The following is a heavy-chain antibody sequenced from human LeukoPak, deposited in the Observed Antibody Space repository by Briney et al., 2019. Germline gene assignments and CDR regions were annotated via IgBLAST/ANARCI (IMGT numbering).Heavy chain of an antibody. CDR3: AELGITMIGGV. Sequence: GGSLRLSCAPSGFTVRSNYMSWVRQAPGKGREWVSCISSSSSYIYYADSVKGRFTISRDNAKNSLYLQMNSLRAEDTAVYYCAELGITMIGGVWGKRTTVTTSS. D-gene: IGHD3-10*02. CDR2: ISSSSSYI. V-gene: IGHV3-21*01. CDR1: GFTVRSNY. J-gene: IGHJ6*04.